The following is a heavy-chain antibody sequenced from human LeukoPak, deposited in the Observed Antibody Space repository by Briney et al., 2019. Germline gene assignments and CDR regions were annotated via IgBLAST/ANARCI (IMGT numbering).Heavy chain of an antibody. CDR1: GFTFDDYA. Sequence: PGGSLRLSCAASGFTFDDYAMHWVRQAPGKGLEWVSGISWNSGSIGYADSVKGRFTISRDNAKNSLYLQMNSLRAEDTALYYCAKAYPYYYDSSGYRGPFDIWGQGTMVTVSS. J-gene: IGHJ3*02. D-gene: IGHD3-22*01. V-gene: IGHV3-9*01. CDR2: ISWNSGSI. CDR3: AKAYPYYYDSSGYRGPFDI.